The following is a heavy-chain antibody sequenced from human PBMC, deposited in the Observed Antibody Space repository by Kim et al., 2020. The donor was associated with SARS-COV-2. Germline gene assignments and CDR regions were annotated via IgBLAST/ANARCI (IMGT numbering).Heavy chain of an antibody. CDR2: ISSNGGST. CDR1: GFTFSSYA. J-gene: IGHJ6*02. CDR3: VKDSYSPGQLRYYYGMDV. V-gene: IGHV3-64D*09. Sequence: GGSLRLSCSASGFTFSSYAMHWVRQAPGKGLEYVSAISSNGGSTYYADSVKGRFTISRDNSKNTLYLQMSSLRAEDTAVYYCVKDSYSPGQLRYYYGMDVWGQGTTVTVSS. D-gene: IGHD3-10*01.